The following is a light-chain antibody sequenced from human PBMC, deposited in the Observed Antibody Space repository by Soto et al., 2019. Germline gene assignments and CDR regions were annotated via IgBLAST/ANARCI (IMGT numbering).Light chain of an antibody. J-gene: IGLJ2*01. CDR1: SSDVGGYNY. V-gene: IGLV2-14*01. CDR2: DVS. CDR3: SSYTNSGTLMV. Sequence: QSALTQPASVSGSPGQSITISCTGTSSDVGGYNYVSWYQQHPGKAPKLMIYDVSNRPSGVSNRFSGSKSGNTASLTISGLQAEDWADYYCSSYTNSGTLMVFGGGTKLTVL.